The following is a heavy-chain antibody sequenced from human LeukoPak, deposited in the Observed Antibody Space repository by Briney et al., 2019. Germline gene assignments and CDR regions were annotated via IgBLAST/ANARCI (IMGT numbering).Heavy chain of an antibody. CDR2: ISGSGGST. J-gene: IGHJ4*02. CDR1: GFTFSSYA. Sequence: GGSLRLSCAASGFTFSSYAMSWVRQAPGKGLEWVSAISGSGGSTYYADSVKGRFTISRDNSKNTLYLQMNSLRAEETAVYYCAKSGYCSSTSCRPFDYWGQGTLVTVSS. CDR3: AKSGYCSSTSCRPFDY. D-gene: IGHD2-2*03. V-gene: IGHV3-23*01.